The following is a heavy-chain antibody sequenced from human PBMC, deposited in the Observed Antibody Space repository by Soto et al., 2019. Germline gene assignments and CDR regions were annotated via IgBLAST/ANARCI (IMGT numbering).Heavy chain of an antibody. D-gene: IGHD3-22*01. V-gene: IGHV4-4*07. CDR2: IYTSGST. CDR3: AREGAYYCDSSGYYHTRGWFDP. Sequence: SETLSPPCTVAVGSISRQYWSWIRHPPGKGLEWIGRIYTSGSTNYNPSLKGRLTMSGDTAKNLCSLNLSSVTAADAAVYSCAREGAYYCDSSGYYHTRGWFDPWGRGTLVTVSS. J-gene: IGHJ5*02. CDR1: VGSISRQY.